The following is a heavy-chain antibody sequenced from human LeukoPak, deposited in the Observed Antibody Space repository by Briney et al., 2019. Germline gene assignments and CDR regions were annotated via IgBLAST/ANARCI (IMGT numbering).Heavy chain of an antibody. CDR2: IYTSGST. CDR3: AASTSHYDY. V-gene: IGHV4-61*02. Sequence: SETLSLTCTVSGGSISSSSYYWNWIRQPAGKGLEWIGRIYTSGSTNYNPSLKSRVTISVDTSKNQFSLKLSSVTAADTAVYYCAASTSHYDYWGQGTLVTVSS. J-gene: IGHJ4*02. CDR1: GGSISSSSYY. D-gene: IGHD2-2*01.